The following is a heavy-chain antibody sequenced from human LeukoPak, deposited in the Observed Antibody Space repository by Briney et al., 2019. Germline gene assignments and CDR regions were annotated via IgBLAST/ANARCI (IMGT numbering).Heavy chain of an antibody. CDR2: ISPNSGGT. Sequence: ASVKVSCKASGYTFTGYYIHWVRQAPGQGLEWMGWISPNSGGTNSAQKFQGRVSMTRDTSISTAYMELTRLRSDDTAVYYCARDGFYGSYFDSWGQGTLVTVSS. CDR1: GYTFTGYY. CDR3: ARDGFYGSYFDS. J-gene: IGHJ4*02. V-gene: IGHV1-2*02. D-gene: IGHD4-17*01.